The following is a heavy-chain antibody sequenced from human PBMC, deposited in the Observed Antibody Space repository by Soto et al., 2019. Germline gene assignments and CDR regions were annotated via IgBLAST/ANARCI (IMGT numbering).Heavy chain of an antibody. CDR3: AATYYDFWSGSTDGGWFDP. V-gene: IGHV3-23*01. CDR1: GFTFSSYA. D-gene: IGHD3-3*01. Sequence: SGGSLRLSCAASGFTFSSYAMSWVRQAPGKGLEWVSAISGSGGSTYYADSVKGRFTISRDNSKNTLYLQMNSLRAEDTAVYYCAATYYDFWSGSTDGGWFDPWGQGTLVTVSS. J-gene: IGHJ5*02. CDR2: ISGSGGST.